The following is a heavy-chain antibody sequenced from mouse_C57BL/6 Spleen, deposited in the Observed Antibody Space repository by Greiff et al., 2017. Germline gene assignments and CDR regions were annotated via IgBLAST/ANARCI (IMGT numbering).Heavy chain of an antibody. D-gene: IGHD3-2*02. Sequence: VQLQQPGAELVKPGASVKLSCTASGYTFTSYWMQWVKQRPGQGLEWIGEIDPSDSYTNYNQKFKGKATLTVDTSSSTAYMQLSSLTSEDSAVYYCARSAQATDDWGQGTTLTVSS. CDR3: ARSAQATDD. CDR2: IDPSDSYT. J-gene: IGHJ2*01. CDR1: GYTFTSYW. V-gene: IGHV1-50*01.